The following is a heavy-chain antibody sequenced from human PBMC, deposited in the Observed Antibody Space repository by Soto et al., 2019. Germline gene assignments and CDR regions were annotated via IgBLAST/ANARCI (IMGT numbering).Heavy chain of an antibody. D-gene: IGHD6-13*01. Sequence: ASVKVSCKASGYTFSDYYIHWVRQAPGQGLEWMGWINPNSGGTKYAPKFQGRVTMTRDTSISTAYMELSRLRSDDTAVYYCARVEYSSSWPQYNWFDPWGQGTLVTVSS. CDR1: GYTFSDYY. CDR2: INPNSGGT. V-gene: IGHV1-2*02. J-gene: IGHJ5*02. CDR3: ARVEYSSSWPQYNWFDP.